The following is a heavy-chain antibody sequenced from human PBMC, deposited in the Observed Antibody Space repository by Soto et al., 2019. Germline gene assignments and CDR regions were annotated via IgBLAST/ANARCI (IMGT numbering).Heavy chain of an antibody. CDR3: ARVVPSYDFWSGPNYGMDV. CDR2: IYYSGST. D-gene: IGHD3-3*01. CDR1: GGSISSYS. V-gene: IGHV4-59*01. J-gene: IGHJ6*02. Sequence: PSETLSLTCTVSGGSISSYSWSWIRQPPGKGLEWIGYIYYSGSTNYNPSLKSRVTISVDTSKNQFSLKLSSVTAADTAVYYCARVVPSYDFWSGPNYGMDVWGQGTTVTVSS.